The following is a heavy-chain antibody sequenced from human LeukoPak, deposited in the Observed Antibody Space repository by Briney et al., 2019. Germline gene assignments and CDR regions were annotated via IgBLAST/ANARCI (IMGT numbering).Heavy chain of an antibody. CDR2: MNPNSGDS. CDR1: GGTFSSYA. J-gene: IGHJ4*02. V-gene: IGHV1-8*02. Sequence: VASVKVSCKASGGTFSSYAISWVRQAPGQGLEWMGWMNPNSGDSHSVDKFQGRVTMTRDTSIGTAYMELSGLRSDDTAVYYCARRYCISTGCSAFDYWGPGTPVTVSS. CDR3: ARRYCISTGCSAFDY. D-gene: IGHD2-2*01.